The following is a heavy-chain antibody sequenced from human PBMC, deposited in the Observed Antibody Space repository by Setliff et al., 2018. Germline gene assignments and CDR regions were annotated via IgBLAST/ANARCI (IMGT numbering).Heavy chain of an antibody. D-gene: IGHD5-12*01. Sequence: SETLSLTCTVSGGSISSGDYYWSRIRQPPGKGLEWIGYIYYSGSTYYNPSLKSRVTISVDTSKNQFSLKLSSVTAADTAVYYCVRAGWLAQGGFDYWGQGTLVTVS. CDR3: VRAGWLAQGGFDY. J-gene: IGHJ4*02. CDR1: GGSISSGDYY. CDR2: IYYSGST. V-gene: IGHV4-30-4*08.